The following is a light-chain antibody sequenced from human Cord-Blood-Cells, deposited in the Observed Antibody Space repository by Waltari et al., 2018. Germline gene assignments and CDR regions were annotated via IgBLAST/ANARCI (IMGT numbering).Light chain of an antibody. Sequence: QSALTPPASVSGSPGQSITISCTGPSSAVGAYNYVSWYQQHPAKAPKLMIYDVSNRPSGVSNRFSGSKSGNTASLPISGLQAEDEADYYCSSYTSSSTWVFGGGTKLTVL. V-gene: IGLV2-14*03. CDR1: SSAVGAYNY. CDR2: DVS. CDR3: SSYTSSSTWV. J-gene: IGLJ3*02.